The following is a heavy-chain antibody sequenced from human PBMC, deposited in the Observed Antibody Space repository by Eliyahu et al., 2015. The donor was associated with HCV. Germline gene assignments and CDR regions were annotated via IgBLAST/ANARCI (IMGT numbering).Heavy chain of an antibody. Sequence: QVQLVESGGGLVKPGGSLRLSCAAXGFTFSDYYMSWIRQAPGKGLEWVSCISGSSSTIYYADSVKGRFTISRDNAKNSLDLQMNSLRAEDTALYYCVREVYSSMSLGRFAEGDVWGHGTTVTVSS. V-gene: IGHV3-11*01. D-gene: IGHD2-2*01. J-gene: IGHJ6*02. CDR1: GFTFSDYY. CDR2: ISGSSSTI. CDR3: VREVYSSMSLGRFAEGDV.